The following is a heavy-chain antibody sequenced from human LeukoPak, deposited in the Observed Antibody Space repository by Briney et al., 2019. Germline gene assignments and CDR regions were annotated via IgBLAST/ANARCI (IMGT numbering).Heavy chain of an antibody. CDR3: ATSPARQLVLGWFDP. CDR2: TIPIFGTA. Sequence: ASVKVSCKASGGTFSSYAISWVRQAPGQGLEWMGGTIPIFGTANYAQKFQGRVTITTDESTSTAYMELSSLRSEDTAVYYCATSPARQLVLGWFDPWGQGTLVTVSS. J-gene: IGHJ5*02. CDR1: GGTFSSYA. V-gene: IGHV1-69*05. D-gene: IGHD6-13*01.